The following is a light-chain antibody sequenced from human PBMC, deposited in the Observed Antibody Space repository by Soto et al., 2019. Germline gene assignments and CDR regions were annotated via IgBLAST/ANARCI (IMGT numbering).Light chain of an antibody. CDR2: SNN. CDR3: AAWDDSLNGPL. Sequence: QSALTQPPSASGTPGQRVTISCSGSSSNVGSNTVNWYQQLPGTAPTLLIHSNNQRPSGVPDRFSGSKSGTSASLAVNGLQSEDEADYYCAAWDDSLNGPLFGGGTKLTVL. J-gene: IGLJ3*02. V-gene: IGLV1-44*01. CDR1: SSNVGSNT.